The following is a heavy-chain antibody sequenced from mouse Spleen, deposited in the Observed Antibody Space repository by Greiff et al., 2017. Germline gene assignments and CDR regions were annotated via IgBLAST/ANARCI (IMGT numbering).Heavy chain of an antibody. CDR3: ARGGGWLPPYAMDY. D-gene: IGHD2-3*01. J-gene: IGHJ4*01. CDR2: ISDGGSYT. CDR1: GFTFSDYY. V-gene: IGHV5-4*02. Sequence: EVMLVESGGGLVKPGGSLKLSCAASGFTFSDYYMYWVRQTPEKRLEWVATISDGGSYTYYPDSVKGRFTISRDNAKNNLYLQMSSLKSEDTAMYYCARGGGWLPPYAMDYWGQGTSVTVSS.